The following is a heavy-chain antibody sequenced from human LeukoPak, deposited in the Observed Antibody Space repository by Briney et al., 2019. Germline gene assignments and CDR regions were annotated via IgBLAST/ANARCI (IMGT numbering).Heavy chain of an antibody. CDR3: TTDLRRTYHDSSGYLLSDY. J-gene: IGHJ4*02. CDR1: GFTFDDFA. D-gene: IGHD3-22*01. CDR2: ISWNSGSI. V-gene: IGHV3-9*01. Sequence: GGSLRLSCAVSGFTFDDFAMHWVRQAPGKGLEWVSGISWNSGSIDYADSVKGRFTISRDNAKNSLYLQMNSLRAEDTALYYCTTDLRRTYHDSSGYLLSDYWGQGTLVTVSS.